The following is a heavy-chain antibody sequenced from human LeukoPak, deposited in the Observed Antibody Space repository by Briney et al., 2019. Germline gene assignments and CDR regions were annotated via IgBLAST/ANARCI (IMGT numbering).Heavy chain of an antibody. V-gene: IGHV3-53*04. Sequence: GGSLRLSCAASGFNVSSNYMSWVRQAPGKGLEWVSVIYSGGYTYYADSVKGRFTIARHDSKNTVNLQMNSLRAEDTAVYFCARGTVFRAFDLWGQGTMVTVSS. J-gene: IGHJ3*01. CDR2: IYSGGYT. CDR3: ARGTVFRAFDL. CDR1: GFNVSSNY. D-gene: IGHD4-17*01.